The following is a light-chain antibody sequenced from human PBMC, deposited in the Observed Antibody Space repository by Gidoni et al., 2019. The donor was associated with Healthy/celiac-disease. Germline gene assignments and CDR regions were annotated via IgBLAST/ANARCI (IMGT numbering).Light chain of an antibody. V-gene: IGLV1-40*01. J-gene: IGLJ2*01. CDR1: SSNIGAGYD. Sequence: QSVLTQPPSVSGAPGQRVTISCTGSSSNIGAGYDVPWYQQLPGTAPKLLIYGNSNRPSGVPDRFSGSKSGTSASLAITGLQAEDEADYYCQSYDSSLSVSCVFGGGTKLTVL. CDR2: GNS. CDR3: QSYDSSLSVSCV.